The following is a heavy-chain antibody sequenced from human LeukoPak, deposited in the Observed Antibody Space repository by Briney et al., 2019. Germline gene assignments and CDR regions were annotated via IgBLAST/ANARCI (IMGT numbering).Heavy chain of an antibody. CDR1: GFTFSSYA. Sequence: GGSLRLSCAASGFTFSSYAMSWVRQAPGKGLEWVSAISGSGGSTYYADSVKGRLTISRDNSKNTLYLQMNSLRAEDTAVYYCAKDIAGMFSNWFDPWGQGTLVTVSS. CDR2: ISGSGGST. J-gene: IGHJ5*02. CDR3: AKDIAGMFSNWFDP. D-gene: IGHD3-10*02. V-gene: IGHV3-23*01.